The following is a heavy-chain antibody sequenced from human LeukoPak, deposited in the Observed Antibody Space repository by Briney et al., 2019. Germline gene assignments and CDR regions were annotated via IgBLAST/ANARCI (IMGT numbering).Heavy chain of an antibody. D-gene: IGHD1-1*01. CDR2: IYQSGTT. J-gene: IGHJ4*02. V-gene: IGHV4-38-2*02. CDR3: ARVTSSTYESFDF. Sequence: SETLSLTCTVSANSVSSGYYWGWIRQPPGKGLEWIGNIYQSGTTYNNPSLKSRVTISIDTSKNQFSLKLSSVTAADTAVYYCARVTSSTYESFDFWGQGTLVTVSS. CDR1: ANSVSSGYY.